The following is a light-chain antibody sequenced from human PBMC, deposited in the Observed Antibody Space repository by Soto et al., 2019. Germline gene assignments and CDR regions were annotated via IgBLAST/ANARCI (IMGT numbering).Light chain of an antibody. CDR3: SSYSDSSTLVV. CDR2: DVS. J-gene: IGLJ2*01. Sequence: QSALTQPASVSGSPGQSITISCTGTSSDIGDYNYVSWYQQHPLKAPKLLIYDVSNRTSGVSNRFSGSKSGNTASLTISGLQAEDEADYYCSSYSDSSTLVVFGGGTKLTVL. V-gene: IGLV2-14*03. CDR1: SSDIGDYNY.